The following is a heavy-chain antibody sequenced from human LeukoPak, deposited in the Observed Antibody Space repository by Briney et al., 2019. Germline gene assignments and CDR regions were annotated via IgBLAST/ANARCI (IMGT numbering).Heavy chain of an antibody. Sequence: GGSLSLSCAASGFTFSSYAMSWVRQAPGKGLEWVSAISGSGGSTYYADSVKGRFTISRDNSKNTLYLQMNSLRAEDTAVYYCAKTREDYYDSSGFFDYWGQGTLVTVSS. J-gene: IGHJ4*02. CDR2: ISGSGGST. D-gene: IGHD3-22*01. CDR1: GFTFSSYA. V-gene: IGHV3-23*01. CDR3: AKTREDYYDSSGFFDY.